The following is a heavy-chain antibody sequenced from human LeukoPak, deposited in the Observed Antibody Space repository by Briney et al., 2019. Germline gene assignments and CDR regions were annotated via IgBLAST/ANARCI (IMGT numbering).Heavy chain of an antibody. CDR3: ARGSLSSGSHYNDF. Sequence: GGSLRLSCAASGFTFSSYTMNWVRQAPGMGLEWVSTISSGSHYIYYADSVKGRFTISRDNAKNSMYLQISSLRAEDTAVYYCARGSLSSGSHYNDFWGQGTLVTVSS. J-gene: IGHJ4*02. V-gene: IGHV3-21*01. CDR2: ISSGSHYI. CDR1: GFTFSSYT. D-gene: IGHD3-10*01.